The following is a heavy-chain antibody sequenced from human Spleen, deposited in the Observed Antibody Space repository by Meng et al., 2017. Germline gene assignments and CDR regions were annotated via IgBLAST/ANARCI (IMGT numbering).Heavy chain of an antibody. CDR1: GFNFDDYA. CDR3: AIDIVGSSGWYSPTFDY. V-gene: IGHV3-9*01. Sequence: LSLTCAASGFNFDDYAMHWVRQAPGKGLEWVSGISWNSGSIGYADSVKGRFTISRDNAKNSLYLQMNSLRAEDTALYYCAIDIVGSSGWYSPTFDYWGQGTLVTVSS. D-gene: IGHD6-19*01. J-gene: IGHJ4*02. CDR2: ISWNSGSI.